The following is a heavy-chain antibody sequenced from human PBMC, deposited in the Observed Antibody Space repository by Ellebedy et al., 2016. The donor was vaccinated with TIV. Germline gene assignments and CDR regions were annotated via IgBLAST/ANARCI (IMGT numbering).Heavy chain of an antibody. CDR1: GYTFTSYW. V-gene: IGHV5-10-1*01. Sequence: GESLKISCKGSGYTFTSYWISWVRQMPGKGLEWMGRIDPSDSYTNYSPSFQGHVTISADTSISTAYMELSRLRSDDTAVYYCARDHYYDSSGYYHLVYWGQGTLVTVSS. CDR2: IDPSDSYT. D-gene: IGHD3-22*01. J-gene: IGHJ4*02. CDR3: ARDHYYDSSGYYHLVY.